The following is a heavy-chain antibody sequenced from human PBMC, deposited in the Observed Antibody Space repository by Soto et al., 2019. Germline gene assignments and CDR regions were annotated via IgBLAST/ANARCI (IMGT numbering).Heavy chain of an antibody. D-gene: IGHD3-10*01. CDR3: ARDSVRVPPFDYGMDV. CDR1: GFTFSSYG. V-gene: IGHV3-33*01. CDR2: IWYDGSNK. Sequence: GGSLSLSCAASGFTFSSYGMHWVRQAPGKGLEWVAVIWYDGSNKYYADSVKGRFTISRDNSKNTLYLQMNSLRAEDTAVYYCARDSVRVPPFDYGMDVWGQGTTVTVSS. J-gene: IGHJ6*02.